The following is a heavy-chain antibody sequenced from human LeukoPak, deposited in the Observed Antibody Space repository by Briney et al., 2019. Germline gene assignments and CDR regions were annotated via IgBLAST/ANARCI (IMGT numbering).Heavy chain of an antibody. J-gene: IGHJ4*02. CDR3: GRRVAGSGYRDY. V-gene: IGHV4-39*01. D-gene: IGHD3-22*01. CDR2: INYSGST. Sequence: WVRQPPGKGLEWIGNINYSGSTHFNASLKSRVTISVDASKNQLSLKLSSVTAADTAVYYCGRRVAGSGYRDYWGQGTLVTVSS.